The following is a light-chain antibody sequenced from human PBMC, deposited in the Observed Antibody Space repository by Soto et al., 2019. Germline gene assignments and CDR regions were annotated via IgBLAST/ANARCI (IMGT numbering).Light chain of an antibody. CDR2: LEGSGSY. J-gene: IGLJ2*01. Sequence: QPVLTQSSSASASLGSSVKLTCTLSSGHSSYIIAWHQQQPGKAHRYLMKLEGSGSYNKGSGVPDRFSGSSSGADRYLTISHLQFEDEANYYCENGDSNTRVFGGGTKVTVL. V-gene: IGLV4-60*02. CDR1: SGHSSYI. CDR3: ENGDSNTRV.